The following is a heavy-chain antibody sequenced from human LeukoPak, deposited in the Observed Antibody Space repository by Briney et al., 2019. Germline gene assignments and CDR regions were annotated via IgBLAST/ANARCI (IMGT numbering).Heavy chain of an antibody. D-gene: IGHD1-7*01. V-gene: IGHV4-4*07. Sequence: SETLSLTCTVSGGSIDSYSWSWIRQPAGKGLEWIGRIFTSGATFYNPSLKTRVTMSIATSKNQFSLKLSSVSAADTAVYYCARVHWNYDGLAWFDPWGQGTLVTVSS. CDR2: IFTSGAT. CDR3: ARVHWNYDGLAWFDP. J-gene: IGHJ5*02. CDR1: GGSIDSYS.